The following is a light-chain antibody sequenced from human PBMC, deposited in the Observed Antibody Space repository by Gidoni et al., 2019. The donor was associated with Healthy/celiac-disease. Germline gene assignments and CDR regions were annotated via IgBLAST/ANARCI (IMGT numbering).Light chain of an antibody. J-gene: IGKJ2*02. Sequence: EIVLTQSPATLSLSPGERATLSCRASQRVSSYLAWYQQKPGQAPRLLIYDASNRATGIPARFSGSGSGTDFTLTISSLEPEDVAVYYCQQRSNWPSGTFGQGTKLEIK. CDR2: DAS. CDR1: QRVSSY. CDR3: QQRSNWPSGT. V-gene: IGKV3-11*01.